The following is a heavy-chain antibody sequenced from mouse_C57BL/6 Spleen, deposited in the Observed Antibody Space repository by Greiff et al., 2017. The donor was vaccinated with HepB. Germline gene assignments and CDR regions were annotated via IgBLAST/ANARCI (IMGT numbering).Heavy chain of an antibody. Sequence: EVQLQQSGAELVKPGASVKLSCTASGFNIKDSYMHWVKQRPEQGLEWIGRIDPEDGETKYAPKFQGKATITADTSSNTAYLQLSSLTSEATAVYYCTREEITTVVQGAFDYWGQGTTLTVSS. CDR1: GFNIKDSY. V-gene: IGHV14-2*01. CDR2: IDPEDGET. J-gene: IGHJ2*01. CDR3: TREEITTVVQGAFDY. D-gene: IGHD1-1*01.